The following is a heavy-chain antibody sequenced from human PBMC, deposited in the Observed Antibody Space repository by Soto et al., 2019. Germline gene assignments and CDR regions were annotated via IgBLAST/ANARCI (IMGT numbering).Heavy chain of an antibody. CDR2: IWYDGSNK. D-gene: IGHD3-22*01. CDR3: ARDLSYDSSGYYWGYYYYGMDV. CDR1: GFTFSSYG. V-gene: IGHV3-33*01. Sequence: GGSLRLSCAASGFTFSSYGMHWVRQAPGKGLEWVAVIWYDGSNKYYADSVKGRFTISRDNSKNTLYLQMNSLRAEDTAVYYCARDLSYDSSGYYWGYYYYGMDVWGQGTTVTVSS. J-gene: IGHJ6*02.